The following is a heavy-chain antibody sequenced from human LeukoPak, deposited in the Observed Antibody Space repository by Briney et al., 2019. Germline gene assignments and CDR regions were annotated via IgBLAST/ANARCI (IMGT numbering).Heavy chain of an antibody. D-gene: IGHD4-11*01. CDR2: IWSDGSNK. Sequence: PGGSLRLSCAASGFTFSTYGMHWVRQAPGKGLEWVAVIWSDGSNKYYADSVKGRFTISRDNSKNTLYLQMNSLRAEDTAVYYCARAPMTTRYYFDYWGQGTLVTVSS. V-gene: IGHV3-33*01. CDR1: GFTFSTYG. CDR3: ARAPMTTRYYFDY. J-gene: IGHJ4*02.